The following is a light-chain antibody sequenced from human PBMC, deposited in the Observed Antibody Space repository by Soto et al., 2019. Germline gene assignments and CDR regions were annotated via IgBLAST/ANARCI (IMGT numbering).Light chain of an antibody. CDR1: SSDVGSYNL. CDR3: CSYAGSSTWV. CDR2: EVS. Sequence: QSVLTQPASVSGSPGQSITLSCTGTSSDVGSYNLVSWYQQHPGKAPKLMIYEVSKRPSGVSNRFSGSKSGNTASLTISGLQAADEADYYCCSYAGSSTWVFGGGTKLTVL. V-gene: IGLV2-23*02. J-gene: IGLJ3*02.